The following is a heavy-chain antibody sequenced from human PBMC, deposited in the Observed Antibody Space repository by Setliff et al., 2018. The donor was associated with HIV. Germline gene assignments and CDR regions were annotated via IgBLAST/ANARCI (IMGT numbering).Heavy chain of an antibody. CDR3: VGHYYDPLTGYYVWFFDV. J-gene: IGHJ2*01. CDR1: GFIFTNAW. D-gene: IGHD3-9*01. V-gene: IGHV3-15*05. CDR2: IKSKSDGGTT. Sequence: GWSLRLSCETSGFIFTNAWMSWVRQSPRKGLEWLARIKSKSDGGTTSYAAPVKDRFTISRDDSRNTLYLQMNSMKSDDTATYYCVGHYYDPLTGYYVWFFDVWGRGTLVTVSS.